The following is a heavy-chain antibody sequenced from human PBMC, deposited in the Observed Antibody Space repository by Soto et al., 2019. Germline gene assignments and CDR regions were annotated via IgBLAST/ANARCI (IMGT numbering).Heavy chain of an antibody. J-gene: IGHJ4*02. D-gene: IGHD5-18*01. Sequence: PSETLSLTCTVSGGSMTSSTYYWGWIRQPPGKGLEWIWSIYYTGDTFYNPSLKSRVTISVDTSKNQFSLKLTSVAAADTTMYYCARHGAYTYGFDYWGQGTPVTVSS. CDR3: ARHGAYTYGFDY. CDR2: IYYTGDT. V-gene: IGHV4-39*01. CDR1: GGSMTSSTYY.